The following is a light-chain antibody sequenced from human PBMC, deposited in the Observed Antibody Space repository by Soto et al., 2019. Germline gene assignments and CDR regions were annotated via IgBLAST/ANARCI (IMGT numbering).Light chain of an antibody. CDR1: QGISNY. V-gene: IGKV1-16*01. Sequence: DIQMTQSPSSLSASVGDRVTITCRASQGISNYVAWFQQKPGKAPKSLIYEASSLQSGVPSRFSGSGSGTAVTLAISSLQPEDFATYYCQQYNTYPLTFGPGTKVYI. CDR3: QQYNTYPLT. J-gene: IGKJ3*01. CDR2: EAS.